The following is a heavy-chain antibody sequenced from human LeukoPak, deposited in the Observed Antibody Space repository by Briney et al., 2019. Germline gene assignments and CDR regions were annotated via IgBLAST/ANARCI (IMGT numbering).Heavy chain of an antibody. V-gene: IGHV1-2*04. CDR2: INPNSGGT. CDR1: GYTFTGYY. Sequence: ASVKVSCKASGYTFTGYYMHWVRQAPGQGLEWMGWINPNSGGTNYAQKFQGWVTITRDTSISTAYMELSRLRSDDTAVYYCARGGAGATIKGTPDDAFDIWGQGTMVTVSS. CDR3: ARGGAGATIKGTPDDAFDI. J-gene: IGHJ3*02. D-gene: IGHD1-26*01.